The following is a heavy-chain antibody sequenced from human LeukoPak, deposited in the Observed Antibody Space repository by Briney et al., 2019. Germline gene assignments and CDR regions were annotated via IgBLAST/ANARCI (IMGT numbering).Heavy chain of an antibody. D-gene: IGHD2-2*01. J-gene: IGHJ5*02. CDR1: GFTFSDAW. V-gene: IGHV3-15*01. CDR2: IKSKTDGGTT. Sequence: GGSLRLSCAASGFTFSDAWMSWVRQAPGKGLEWVGRIKSKTDGGTTDYAAPVKGRFTISRDDSKNTLYLQMNSLKTEDTAVYYCTTDTAIVEVPAEGGNWFDPWGQGTLVTVSS. CDR3: TTDTAIVEVPAEGGNWFDP.